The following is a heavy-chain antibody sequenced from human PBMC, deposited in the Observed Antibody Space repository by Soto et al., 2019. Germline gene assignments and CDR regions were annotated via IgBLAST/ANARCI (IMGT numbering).Heavy chain of an antibody. D-gene: IGHD4-17*01. CDR2: VYYSGTT. J-gene: IGHJ4*02. Sequence: SDSLSLGCSVSGGSVSNKTYYWSWIRQPPGKRLEWIGYVYYSGTTNYNPSLKSRVTISVDLSKNQFSLRLSSVTTADTALYYCARTTAVPNTLRSRYFFDYWGQGTLVTVSS. CDR1: GGSVSNKTYY. V-gene: IGHV4-61*01. CDR3: ARTTAVPNTLRSRYFFDY.